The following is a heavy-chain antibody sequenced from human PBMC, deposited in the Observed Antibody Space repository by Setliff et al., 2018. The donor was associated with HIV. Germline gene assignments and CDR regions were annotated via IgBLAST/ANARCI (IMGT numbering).Heavy chain of an antibody. CDR2: IYISGTT. CDR1: GGSINSGHYY. J-gene: IGHJ6*02. V-gene: IGHV4-61*09. D-gene: IGHD1-26*01. CDR3: ARRSIVGVTRGFYYYGLDV. Sequence: PSETLSLTCTVSGGSINSGHYYWTWIRQPAGKGQEWIGYIYISGTTNYNPSLKNRVTMSLDTSKTQVSLRLTSVTAADTAVYYCARRSIVGVTRGFYYYGLDVWGQGTTVTVSS.